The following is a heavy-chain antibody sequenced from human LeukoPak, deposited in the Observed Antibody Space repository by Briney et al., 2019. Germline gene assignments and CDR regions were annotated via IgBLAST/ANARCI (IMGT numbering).Heavy chain of an antibody. CDR2: IYYSGST. D-gene: IGHD3-9*01. Sequence: SETLSLTCSVSGGSISSGDYYWSWIRQPPGKGLEWIGYIYYSGSTYYNPSLKSRVTISADTSKNQISLSLSSVTAADTAPYFCARVGGHTYYDTLTGLMKWFDPWGQGTLVTVSS. CDR1: GGSISSGDYY. CDR3: ARVGGHTYYDTLTGLMKWFDP. J-gene: IGHJ5*02. V-gene: IGHV4-30-4*01.